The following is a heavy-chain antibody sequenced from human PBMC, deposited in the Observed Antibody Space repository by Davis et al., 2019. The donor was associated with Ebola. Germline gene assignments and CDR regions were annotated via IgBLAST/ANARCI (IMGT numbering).Heavy chain of an antibody. V-gene: IGHV3-23*01. J-gene: IGHJ5*02. Sequence: PGGSLRLSCAASGFTFRRFAMTWVRQATGKGLEWVSTIDYYGENYAESVRGRFTVSRDDSRNALFLDMNSRRVEDTAIYYCVKGLYMLDLWGQGTPVTVSS. CDR3: VKGLYMLDL. CDR2: IDYYGE. D-gene: IGHD2-8*01. CDR1: GFTFRRFA.